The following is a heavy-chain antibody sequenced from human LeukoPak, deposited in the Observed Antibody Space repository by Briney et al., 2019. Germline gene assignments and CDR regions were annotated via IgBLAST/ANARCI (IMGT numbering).Heavy chain of an antibody. V-gene: IGHV3-15*01. CDR3: TTVIRYCTNGVCEYYFDY. CDR1: GFTFSNAW. D-gene: IGHD2-8*01. CDR2: IKSKTDGGTT. Sequence: GGSLRLSCAASGFTFSNAWMSWVRQAPGKGLEWVGRIKSKTDGGTTDYAAPVKGRFTISRDDSKDTLYLQMNGLKTEDTAVYYCTTVIRYCTNGVCEYYFDYWGQGTLVTVSS. J-gene: IGHJ4*02.